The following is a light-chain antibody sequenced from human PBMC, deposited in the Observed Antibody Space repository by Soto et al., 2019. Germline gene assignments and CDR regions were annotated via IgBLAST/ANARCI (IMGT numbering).Light chain of an antibody. CDR1: QSMNRD. CDR3: QQSYSTPIS. V-gene: IGKV3D-15*01. Sequence: EIVMTQSRATLSVSPGESATLSCRARQSMNRDLAWYVQKPGQAPRRVIYGASTWGTGVPPRFTGSGSGTDFTLTISSLQPEDFATYSCQQSYSTPISSGQGTRLEIK. CDR2: GAS. J-gene: IGKJ5*01.